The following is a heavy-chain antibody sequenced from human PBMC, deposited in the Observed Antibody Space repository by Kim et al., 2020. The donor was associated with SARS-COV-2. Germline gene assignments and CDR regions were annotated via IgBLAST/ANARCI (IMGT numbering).Heavy chain of an antibody. CDR2: INGDGSST. Sequence: GGSLRLSCAASGFTFSSYWMHWVRQAPGKGLVWVSRINGDGSSTSYADSVKGRFTISRDNAKNTLYLQSDSLRAEDTAVYFCASERGKDGYRDWGQGTLVTVSS. V-gene: IGHV3-74*01. CDR1: GFTFSSYW. J-gene: IGHJ4*02. D-gene: IGHD5-12*01. CDR3: ASERGKDGYRD.